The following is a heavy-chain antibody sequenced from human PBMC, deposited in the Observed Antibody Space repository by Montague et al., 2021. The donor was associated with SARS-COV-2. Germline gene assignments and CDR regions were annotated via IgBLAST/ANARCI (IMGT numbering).Heavy chain of an antibody. V-gene: IGHV4-59*01. CDR2: IYYSGST. CDR1: GGSISTYY. CDR3: ASPGGYCTGASCYYVY. J-gene: IGHJ4*02. D-gene: IGHD2-15*01. Sequence: SETLSLTCSVSGGSISTYYWSWIRQPPGKGLEWIGYIYYSGSTNHNPSLKSRVTISIDTSKNQFSLELSSVTAADMAVYYCASPGGYCTGASCYYVYWGQGTLVTVSS.